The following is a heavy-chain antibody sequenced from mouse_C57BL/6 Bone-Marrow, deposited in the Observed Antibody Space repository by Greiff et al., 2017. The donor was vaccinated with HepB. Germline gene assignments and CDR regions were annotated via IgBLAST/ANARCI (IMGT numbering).Heavy chain of an antibody. Sequence: EVKLMESGGGLVKPGGSLKLSCAASGFTFSSYAMSWVRQTPEKRLEWVATISDGGSYTYYPDNVKGRFTISRDNAKNNLYLQMSHLKSEDTAMYYCARDSNEDYWGQGTTLTVSS. V-gene: IGHV5-4*01. CDR2: ISDGGSYT. CDR3: ARDSNEDY. D-gene: IGHD2-5*01. CDR1: GFTFSSYA. J-gene: IGHJ2*01.